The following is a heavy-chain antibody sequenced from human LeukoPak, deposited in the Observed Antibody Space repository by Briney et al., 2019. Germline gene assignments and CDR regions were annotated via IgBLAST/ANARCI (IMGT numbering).Heavy chain of an antibody. J-gene: IGHJ5*02. V-gene: IGHV1-69*13. D-gene: IGHD3-10*01. CDR2: IIPIFGTA. Sequence: GASVKVSCKASGGTFSSYAISWVRQAPGQGLEWVGGIIPIFGTANYAQKFQGRVTITADESTSTAYMELNSLRSEDTAVYYCASAGLTYYYGSGSYYNDNWFDPWGQGTLVTVSS. CDR3: ASAGLTYYYGSGSYYNDNWFDP. CDR1: GGTFSSYA.